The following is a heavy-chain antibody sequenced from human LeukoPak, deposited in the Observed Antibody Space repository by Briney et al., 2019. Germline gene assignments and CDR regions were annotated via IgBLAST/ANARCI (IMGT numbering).Heavy chain of an antibody. CDR2: IYYSGST. CDR3: AREGVPAAISGANWFDP. D-gene: IGHD2-2*01. V-gene: IGHV4-59*01. J-gene: IGHJ5*02. CDR1: GGSLSSYY. Sequence: PSETLSLTCTVSGGSLSSYYWSWLRQPPGKGVEWIGYIYYSGSTNYNLSLKSRVTISVDTSKNQFSLKLSSVTAADTAVYYCAREGVPAAISGANWFDPWGQGTLVTVSS.